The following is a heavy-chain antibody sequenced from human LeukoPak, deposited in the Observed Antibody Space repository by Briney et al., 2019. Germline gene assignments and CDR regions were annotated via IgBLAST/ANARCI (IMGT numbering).Heavy chain of an antibody. J-gene: IGHJ6*03. Sequence: GGSLRLSCAASGFTFSSYSMNWVRQAPGKGLEWVSYISSSSSTIYYADSVKGRFTISRDNAKNSLYLQTNSLRAEDTAVYYCASLPAAMDSYYYYYMDVWGKGTTVTVSS. D-gene: IGHD2-2*01. CDR2: ISSSSSTI. V-gene: IGHV3-48*04. CDR1: GFTFSSYS. CDR3: ASLPAAMDSYYYYYMDV.